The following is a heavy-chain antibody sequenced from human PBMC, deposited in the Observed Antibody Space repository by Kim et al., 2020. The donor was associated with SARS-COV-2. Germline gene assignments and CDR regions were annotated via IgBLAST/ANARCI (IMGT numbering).Heavy chain of an antibody. CDR2: ST. CDR3: ARGDYYALDY. J-gene: IGHJ4*02. Sequence: STNYNPSLKSRVTISVDKSKNQFSLKLSSVTAADTAVYYCARGDYYALDYWGQGTLVTVSS. D-gene: IGHD3-10*01. V-gene: IGHV4-4*02.